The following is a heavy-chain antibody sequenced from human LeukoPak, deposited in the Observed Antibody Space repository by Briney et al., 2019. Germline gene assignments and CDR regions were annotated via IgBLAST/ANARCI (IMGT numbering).Heavy chain of an antibody. Sequence: SVKASCKASGGTFSSYAISWVRQAPGQGLEWMGGIIPIFGTANYAQKFQGRVTITADKSTSTAYMELSSLRSEDTAVYYCARAAPGWYYYYYMDVWGKGTTVTVSS. CDR1: GGTFSSYA. V-gene: IGHV1-69*06. D-gene: IGHD6-19*01. CDR3: ARAAPGWYYYYYMDV. CDR2: IIPIFGTA. J-gene: IGHJ6*03.